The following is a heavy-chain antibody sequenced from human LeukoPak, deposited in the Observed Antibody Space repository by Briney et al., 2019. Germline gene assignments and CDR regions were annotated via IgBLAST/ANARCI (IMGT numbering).Heavy chain of an antibody. CDR2: ISSNGGST. D-gene: IGHD6-6*01. V-gene: IGHV3-64*01. CDR1: GFTFSSYA. J-gene: IGHJ4*02. Sequence: GGSLRLSCEASGFTFSSYAMYWVRQAPGKGLEYVSAISSNGGSTYYANSVKGRFTVSRDNSKNTLYLQMGSLRAEDMAVYYCARERQLVLDYWGQGTLVTVSS. CDR3: ARERQLVLDY.